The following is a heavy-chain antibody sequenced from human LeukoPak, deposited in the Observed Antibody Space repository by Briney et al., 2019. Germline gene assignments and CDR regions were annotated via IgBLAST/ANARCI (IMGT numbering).Heavy chain of an antibody. Sequence: GSLRLSCAASGFTFSTSWMSWVRQAPGKGLEWVASIKEDGSDKYYVDSVKGRFTISRDNAKNSLYLQMSSLGAEDTAVYYCARFRTLGAWGQGTLVTVSS. CDR1: GFTFSTSW. D-gene: IGHD3-3*01. J-gene: IGHJ5*02. CDR2: IKEDGSDK. CDR3: ARFRTLGA. V-gene: IGHV3-7*01.